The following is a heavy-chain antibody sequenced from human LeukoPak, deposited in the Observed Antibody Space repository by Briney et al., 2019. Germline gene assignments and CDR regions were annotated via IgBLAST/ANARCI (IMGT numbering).Heavy chain of an antibody. Sequence: SQTLSLTCTVSGGSISSGDYYWSWIRQPPGKGLEWIGYIYYSGSTYYNPSLESRVTISVDTSKNQFSLKLSSVTAADTAVYYCAREEGVPGVFLGFDPWGQGTLVTVSS. V-gene: IGHV4-30-4*08. D-gene: IGHD2-2*01. CDR2: IYYSGST. J-gene: IGHJ5*02. CDR3: AREEGVPGVFLGFDP. CDR1: GGSISSGDYY.